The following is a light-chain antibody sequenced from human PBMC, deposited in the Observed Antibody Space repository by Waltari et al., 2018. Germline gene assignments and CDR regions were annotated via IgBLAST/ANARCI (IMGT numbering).Light chain of an antibody. J-gene: IGKJ1*01. CDR3: QQSYNMWA. CDR1: ESIRTY. Sequence: DIQMTQSPSSLSASVGGRVTITCRASESIRTYLNWYQHTAGRAPKLLIYATSSLQSGVPSRFSGSGSETDFTLTITSLQPEDFATYYCQQSYNMWAFGQGTKVEIK. CDR2: ATS. V-gene: IGKV1-39*01.